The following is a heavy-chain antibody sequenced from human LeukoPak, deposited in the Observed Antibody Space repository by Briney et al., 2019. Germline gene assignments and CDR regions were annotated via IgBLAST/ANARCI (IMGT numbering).Heavy chain of an antibody. Sequence: MPSETLSLTCAVYGGSFSGYYWSWVRQPQGKGREWVGEINHSGSTNYNPSLKRRVTISVDTSKNQFSLKLSSVTAADTAVYYCARESAAAGPVFDYWGQGTLVTVSS. D-gene: IGHD6-13*01. CDR2: INHSGST. V-gene: IGHV4-34*01. CDR3: ARESAAAGPVFDY. J-gene: IGHJ4*02. CDR1: GGSFSGYY.